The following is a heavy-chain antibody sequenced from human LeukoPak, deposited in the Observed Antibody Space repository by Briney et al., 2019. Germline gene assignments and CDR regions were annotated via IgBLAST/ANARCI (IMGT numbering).Heavy chain of an antibody. D-gene: IGHD1-1*01. V-gene: IGHV1-2*02. CDR3: ARGARVNWNDGFQSDAFDI. J-gene: IGHJ3*02. Sequence: ASVKVSCKASGYTFSGYYMYWVRQAPGQGLEWMGWITPNSGGTNYAQKFQGRVTMTRDTSISTAYMELSRLRSDDTAVYYCARGARVNWNDGFQSDAFDIWGQGTMVTVSS. CDR1: GYTFSGYY. CDR2: ITPNSGGT.